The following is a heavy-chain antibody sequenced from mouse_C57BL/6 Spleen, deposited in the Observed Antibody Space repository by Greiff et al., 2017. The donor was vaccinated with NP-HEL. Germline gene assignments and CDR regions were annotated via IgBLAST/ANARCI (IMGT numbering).Heavy chain of an antibody. CDR3: ARSLITTGEDFDY. CDR1: GYTFTSYW. V-gene: IGHV1-69*01. J-gene: IGHJ2*01. CDR2: IDPSDSYT. Sequence: QVQLQQPGAELVMPGASVKLSCKASGYTFTSYWMHWVKQRPGQGLEWIGEIDPSDSYTNYNQKFKGKSTLTVDKSSSTAYMQLSSLTSEDSAVYYCARSLITTGEDFDYWGQGTTLTVSS. D-gene: IGHD1-1*01.